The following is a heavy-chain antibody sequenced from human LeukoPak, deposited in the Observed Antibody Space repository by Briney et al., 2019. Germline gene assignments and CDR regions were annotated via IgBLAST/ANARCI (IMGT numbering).Heavy chain of an antibody. V-gene: IGHV3-48*02. Sequence: GGCVRLSCAASGFTFTNDIMNWARQAPGKGLEWVSYISSSSTTISYADSVKGRFTISRDNAKNSLHLQMNSLRDEDTAVYYCARDLGLRGFDYWGQGALVSVSS. J-gene: IGHJ4*02. CDR2: ISSSSTTI. CDR3: ARDLGLRGFDY. D-gene: IGHD5/OR15-5a*01. CDR1: GFTFTNDI.